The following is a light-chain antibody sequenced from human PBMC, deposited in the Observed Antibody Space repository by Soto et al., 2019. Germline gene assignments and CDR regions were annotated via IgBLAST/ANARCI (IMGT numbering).Light chain of an antibody. CDR2: GNS. Sequence: QSALTQPPSVSGAPGQRVTISCTGSSSNIGAGYNVHWYQQLPGTAPKLLIYGNSNRPSGVPDRFSGSKSGTSASLAITGLRAEDGADYYGQSYDSSLGGGVFGGGTRLP. J-gene: IGLJ3*02. CDR3: QSYDSSLGGGV. CDR1: SSNIGAGYN. V-gene: IGLV1-40*01.